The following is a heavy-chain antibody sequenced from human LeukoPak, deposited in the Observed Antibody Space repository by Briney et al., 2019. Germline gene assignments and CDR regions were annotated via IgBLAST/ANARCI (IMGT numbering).Heavy chain of an antibody. CDR3: ARGRGSS. D-gene: IGHD2-21*01. CDR2: IGTRGTTM. J-gene: IGHJ5*02. CDR1: GFTFTSYV. V-gene: IGHV3-48*02. Sequence: GGSLRLSGAASGFTFTSYVLNWVRQPPGKGLEWISYIGTRGTTMYYADSVKGQFTISRDNAKNSLYLLMNCLRDKDTAIYYCARGRGSSWGQGTLVTVSS.